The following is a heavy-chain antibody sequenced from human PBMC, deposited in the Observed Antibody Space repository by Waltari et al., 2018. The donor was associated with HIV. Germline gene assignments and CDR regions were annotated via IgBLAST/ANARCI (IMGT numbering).Heavy chain of an antibody. CDR2: IHHSGRT. J-gene: IGHJ5*02. CDR3: ARGEEGYSGYDLSWFDT. D-gene: IGHD5-12*01. CDR1: GGSFSGYY. Sequence: QVQLQQWGAGLLKPSETRSLPCDVYGGSFSGYYWSWIRQPPGKGLEWIGEIHHSGRTNYNPSLKSRVTISADTSKNQFSLKVNSVTAADTAVYYCARGEEGYSGYDLSWFDTWGQGTLVTVSS. V-gene: IGHV4-34*01.